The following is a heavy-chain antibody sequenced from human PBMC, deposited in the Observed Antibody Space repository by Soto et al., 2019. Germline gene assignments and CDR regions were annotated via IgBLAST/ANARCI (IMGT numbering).Heavy chain of an antibody. Sequence: SETLSLTCAVYGGSFSGYYWTWIRQPPGKGLEWIGEINHSGSTNYNPSLKSRVTISVDTSKYQFSLKLSSVTAADTAVYYCAWRNYYYYAMDVWGQGTTVTVSS. V-gene: IGHV4-34*01. CDR2: INHSGST. CDR3: AWRNYYYYAMDV. J-gene: IGHJ6*02. CDR1: GGSFSGYY.